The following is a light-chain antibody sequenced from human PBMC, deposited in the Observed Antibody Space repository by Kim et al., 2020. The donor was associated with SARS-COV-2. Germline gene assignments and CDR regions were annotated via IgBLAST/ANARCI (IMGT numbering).Light chain of an antibody. Sequence: QSALTQPRPVSGSPGQSVTISCTGTSSDVGGYNYVSWYQQHPGKAPKLVIYAVSKRPSGVPDRFSGSKTGNTASLTISGLQAEDEADYYCCSYAGNYTLVFGGGTQLTVL. CDR3: CSYAGNYTLV. J-gene: IGLJ3*02. CDR2: AVS. CDR1: SSDVGGYNY. V-gene: IGLV2-11*01.